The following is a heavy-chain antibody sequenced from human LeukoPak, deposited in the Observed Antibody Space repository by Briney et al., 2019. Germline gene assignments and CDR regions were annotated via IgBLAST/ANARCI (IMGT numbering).Heavy chain of an antibody. CDR2: INHSGST. CDR1: GESFNNYY. CDR3: ARAGYSSSSEGYYYMDV. D-gene: IGHD6-13*01. Sequence: PSETLSLTCAVYGESFNNYYWTWIRQSPGKGLEWIGEINHSGSTNYNPSLKSRVTISVDTSKNQFSLKLSSVTAADTAVYYCARAGYSSSSEGYYYMDVWGKGTTVTISS. V-gene: IGHV4-34*01. J-gene: IGHJ6*03.